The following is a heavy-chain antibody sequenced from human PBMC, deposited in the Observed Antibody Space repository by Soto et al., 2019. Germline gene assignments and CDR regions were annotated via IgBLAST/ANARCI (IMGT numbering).Heavy chain of an antibody. CDR2: IYSSGST. D-gene: IGHD6-6*01. Sequence: KTSETLSLTCTVTGGAISGYYWTWIRQSDGEGLEWIGRIYSSGSTNYNPSLKSRVTISLDTSKNQFSLRLTSVTAADTAVYFCARGSSSYYDYGMDVWGQGTTVTVSS. CDR3: ARGSSSYYDYGMDV. V-gene: IGHV4-4*07. CDR1: GGAISGYY. J-gene: IGHJ6*02.